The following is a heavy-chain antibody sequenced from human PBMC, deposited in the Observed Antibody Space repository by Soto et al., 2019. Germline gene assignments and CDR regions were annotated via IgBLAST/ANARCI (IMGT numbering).Heavy chain of an antibody. CDR2: IDWDDDK. CDR3: ARIRSGYSSGWYSTDYYGMDV. J-gene: IGHJ6*02. Sequence: SGPTLVNPTQTLTLTCTFSGFSLSTSGMCVSWIRQPPGKALEWLARIDWDDDKYYSTSLKTRLTISKDTSKNQVVLTMTNMDPVDTATYYCARIRSGYSSGWYSTDYYGMDVWGQGTTVTVSS. D-gene: IGHD6-19*01. V-gene: IGHV2-70*11. CDR1: GFSLSTSGMC.